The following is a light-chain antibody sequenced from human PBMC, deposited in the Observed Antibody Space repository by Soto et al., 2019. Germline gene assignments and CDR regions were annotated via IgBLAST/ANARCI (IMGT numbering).Light chain of an antibody. CDR3: QQYNSYPWT. CDR2: AVS. J-gene: IGKJ1*01. Sequence: DIQMTQSPSSLSASVGDRVTITCRASHYISNYLAWFQQKPEKAPTSLMYAVSYLQSGVPSKFSGSGSGTEFNLTISRLQAGDFATYYCQQYNSYPWTFGQGTKVDLK. CDR1: HYISNY. V-gene: IGKV1-16*02.